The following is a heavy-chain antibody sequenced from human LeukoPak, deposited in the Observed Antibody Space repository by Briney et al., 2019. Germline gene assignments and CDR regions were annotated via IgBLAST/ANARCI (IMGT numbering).Heavy chain of an antibody. D-gene: IGHD7-27*01. CDR1: GFTFSSYS. CDR3: ARGVWGGAFDI. J-gene: IGHJ6*04. Sequence: GGSLRLSXAASGFTFSSYSMSWVRQAPGKGLEWVSSISSSSSYIYYADSVKGRFTISRDNAKNSLYLQMNSLRAEDTAVYYCARGVWGGAFDIWGKGTTVTVSS. CDR2: ISSSSSYI. V-gene: IGHV3-21*01.